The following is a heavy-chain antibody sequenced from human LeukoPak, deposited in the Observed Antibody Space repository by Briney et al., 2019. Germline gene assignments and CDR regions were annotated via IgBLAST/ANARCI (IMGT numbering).Heavy chain of an antibody. D-gene: IGHD3-3*01. CDR1: GGSISSYY. J-gene: IGHJ4*02. Sequence: SETLSLTCTVSGGSISSYYWTWIRQPPGKGLEWLGYIYYSGSTNYNPSLKSRVTISLDTSKNQFSLRLTSVTAADTAVYYCARDAPYYDFWSGYPSPLYYFDYWGQGTLVTVSS. CDR2: IYYSGST. CDR3: ARDAPYYDFWSGYPSPLYYFDY. V-gene: IGHV4-59*01.